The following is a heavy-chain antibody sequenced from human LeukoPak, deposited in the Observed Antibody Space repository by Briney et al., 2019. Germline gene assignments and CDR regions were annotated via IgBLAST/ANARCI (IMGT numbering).Heavy chain of an antibody. CDR1: GYTFTGYY. CDR3: AGTMVRGVIKRGAFDI. Sequence: ASVKVSCKASGYTFTGYYMHWVRQAPGQGLEWMGRINPNSGGTNYAQKFQGRVTMTRDTSISTAYMELSRLRSDDTAVYYCAGTMVRGVIKRGAFDIWGQGTMVTVSS. D-gene: IGHD3-10*01. J-gene: IGHJ3*02. V-gene: IGHV1-2*06. CDR2: INPNSGGT.